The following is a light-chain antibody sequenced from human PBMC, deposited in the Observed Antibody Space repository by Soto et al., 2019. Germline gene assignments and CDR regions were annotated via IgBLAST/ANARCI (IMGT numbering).Light chain of an antibody. CDR1: QTIRRW. CDR2: RAS. Sequence: DIQMTQSPLTLSASVGDRVTITCRASQTIRRWLAWYQQKPGKAPKLLIYRASSLESGVPSRFSGSVSGTELTLTISSLQSDDSATYYCQQYQTWTFGQGTKVEIK. V-gene: IGKV1-5*03. J-gene: IGKJ1*01. CDR3: QQYQTWT.